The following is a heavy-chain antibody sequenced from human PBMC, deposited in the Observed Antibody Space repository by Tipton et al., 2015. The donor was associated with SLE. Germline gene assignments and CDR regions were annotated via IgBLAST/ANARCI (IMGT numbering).Heavy chain of an antibody. J-gene: IGHJ4*02. CDR3: AKESAVAGVYYFDY. Sequence: RSLRLSCAASGFTFDDYAMHWVRQAPGKGLEWVSGISWNSGSIGYADSVKGRFTISRDNAKNSLYLQMNSLRAEDTALYYCAKESAVAGVYYFDYWGQGTLVTVSS. V-gene: IGHV3-9*01. D-gene: IGHD6-19*01. CDR1: GFTFDDYA. CDR2: ISWNSGSI.